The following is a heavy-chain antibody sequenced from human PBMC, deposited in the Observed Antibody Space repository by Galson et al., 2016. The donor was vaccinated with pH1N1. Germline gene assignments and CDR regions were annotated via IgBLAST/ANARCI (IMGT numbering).Heavy chain of an antibody. CDR1: GYSISSSYY. CDR3: ATFRNFDGFEC. V-gene: IGHV4-38-2*01. Sequence: ETLSLTCAVSGYSISSSYYWGWIRQPPGQGLEWIGSIYHSGTTYYNPSLKSRLSISIDTSKNHFSLRMTSVTAADAAVYYCATFRNFDGFECWGQGTVVSVSS. CDR2: IYHSGTT. J-gene: IGHJ3*01. D-gene: IGHD1-14*01.